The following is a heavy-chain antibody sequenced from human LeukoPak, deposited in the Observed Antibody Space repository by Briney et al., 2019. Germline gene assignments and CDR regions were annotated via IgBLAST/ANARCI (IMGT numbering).Heavy chain of an antibody. D-gene: IGHD5-12*01. J-gene: IGHJ4*02. CDR2: INHSGST. Sequence: SETLSLTCAVYGGSFSGYYWSWIRQPPGKGLEWIGEINHSGSTNYNPPLKSRVTISVDTSKNQFSLKLSSVTAADTAVYYCERGLRSGGYDLVPVEGNHYWGQGTLVTVSS. CDR1: GGSFSGYY. CDR3: ERGLRSGGYDLVPVEGNHY. V-gene: IGHV4-34*01.